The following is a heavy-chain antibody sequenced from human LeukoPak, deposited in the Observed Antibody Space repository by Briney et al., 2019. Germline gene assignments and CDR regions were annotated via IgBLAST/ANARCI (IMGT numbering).Heavy chain of an antibody. CDR1: GFTFSSFW. D-gene: IGHD5-18*01. Sequence: GGSLRLSCAASGFTFSSFWMRWVRQAPGKGLEWVANIKEDGSEKYYVDSVKGRFTISRDNAKNSLYLQMNSLRAEDTAVYYCARDRETAMADWGQGTLVTVSS. J-gene: IGHJ4*02. CDR3: ARDRETAMAD. V-gene: IGHV3-7*04. CDR2: IKEDGSEK.